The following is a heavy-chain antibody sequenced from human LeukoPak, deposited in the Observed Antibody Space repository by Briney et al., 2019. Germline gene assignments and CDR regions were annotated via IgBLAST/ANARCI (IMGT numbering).Heavy chain of an antibody. V-gene: IGHV1-46*01. CDR2: INPSGGST. CDR1: GYTFTSYY. J-gene: IGHJ4*02. D-gene: IGHD4-17*01. CDR3: ARDILSSLSSWQDLMDYGEPFDY. Sequence: ASVKVSCKASGYTFTSYYMHWVRQAPGQGLEWMGIINPSGGSTSYAQKFQGRVTMTRDTSTSTVYMELSSLRSEDTAVYYCARDILSSLSSWQDLMDYGEPFDYWGQGTLVTVSS.